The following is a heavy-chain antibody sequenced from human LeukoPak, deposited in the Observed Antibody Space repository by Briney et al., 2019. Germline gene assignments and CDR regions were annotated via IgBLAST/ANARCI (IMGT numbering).Heavy chain of an antibody. J-gene: IGHJ4*02. CDR1: GGSISSGGYY. V-gene: IGHV4-30-2*01. D-gene: IGHD1-26*01. CDR2: IYHSGST. CDR3: AREDGALLDY. Sequence: SETLSLTCTVSGGSISSGGYYWRWIRQPPGKGLEWIGYIYHSGSTYYNPSLKSRVTISVDRSKNQFSLKLSSVTAADTAVYYCAREDGALLDYWGQGTLVTVSS.